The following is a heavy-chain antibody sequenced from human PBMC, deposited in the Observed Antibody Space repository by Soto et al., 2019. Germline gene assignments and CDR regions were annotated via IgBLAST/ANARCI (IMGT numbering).Heavy chain of an antibody. CDR3: ARDGLRSIFGVVIISDAFDI. V-gene: IGHV3-21*01. J-gene: IGHJ3*02. CDR1: GFTFSSYS. CDR2: ISSSSSYI. Sequence: GGSLRLSCAASGFTFSSYSMNWVRQAPGKGLEWVSSISSSSSYIYYADSVKGRFTISRDNAKNSLYLQMNSLRAEDTAVYYCARDGLRSIFGVVIISDAFDIWGQGTMVTVSS. D-gene: IGHD3-3*01.